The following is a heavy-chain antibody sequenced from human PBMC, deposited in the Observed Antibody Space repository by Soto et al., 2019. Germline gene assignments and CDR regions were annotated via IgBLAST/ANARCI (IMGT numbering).Heavy chain of an antibody. CDR1: GFTFSSYG. D-gene: IGHD3-3*01. J-gene: IGHJ6*02. CDR3: ARDRPPKDYDFWSGPYGMDV. CDR2: IWYDGSNK. V-gene: IGHV3-33*01. Sequence: QMQLVESGGGVVQPGRSLRLSCAASGFTFSSYGMHWVRQAPGKGLEWVAVIWYDGSNKYYADSVKGRFTISRDNSKNTLYLQMNSLRAEDTAVYYCARDRPPKDYDFWSGPYGMDVWGQGTTVTVSS.